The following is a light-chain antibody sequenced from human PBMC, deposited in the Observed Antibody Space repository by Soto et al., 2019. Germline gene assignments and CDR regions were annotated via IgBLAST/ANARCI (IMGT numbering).Light chain of an antibody. CDR1: QSVTSTY. V-gene: IGKV3-20*01. J-gene: IGKJ2*03. CDR2: GGS. Sequence: EIVLTQSPGTLSLSPGERATLSCRASQSVTSTYLAWYQQKPGQSPRLIIYGGSTRASGFPGRFSGGGSGPDFTLTISRLEPEDSAVYYCHCQQFDSSRMYSFGQGTKLEI. CDR3: QQFDSSRMYS.